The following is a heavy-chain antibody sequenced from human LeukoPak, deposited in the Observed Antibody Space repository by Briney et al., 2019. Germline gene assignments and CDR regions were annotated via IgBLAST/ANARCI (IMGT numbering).Heavy chain of an antibody. V-gene: IGHV4-4*07. CDR1: GGSISSYY. CDR3: ARAGFNWNDPWFDP. CDR2: IYSSGST. Sequence: SKTLSLTCTVSGGSISSYYWSWIRQPAGKGLEWIGRIYSSGSTNYNPSLKSRVTMSVDTSKNQFSLKLSSVTAADMAVYYCARAGFNWNDPWFDPWGQGTLVTVSS. J-gene: IGHJ5*02. D-gene: IGHD1-20*01.